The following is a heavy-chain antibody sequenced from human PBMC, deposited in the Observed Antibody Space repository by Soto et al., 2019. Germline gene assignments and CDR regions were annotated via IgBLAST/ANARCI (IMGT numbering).Heavy chain of an antibody. CDR3: ASKSSGYQRGWFDP. D-gene: IGHD3-22*01. CDR1: GGSISSSNW. CDR2: IYHSGST. Sequence: QVQLQESGPGLVKPSGTLSLTCAVSGGSISSSNWWSWVRQPPGKGLEWIGEIYHSGSTNYNPSLQSRVNISVDKSKNQFSLKLSSVTAAETAVYYCASKSSGYQRGWFDPWGQGTLVTVSS. V-gene: IGHV4-4*02. J-gene: IGHJ5*02.